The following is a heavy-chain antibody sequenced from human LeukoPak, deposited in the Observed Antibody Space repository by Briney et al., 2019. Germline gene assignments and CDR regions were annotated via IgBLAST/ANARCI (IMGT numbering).Heavy chain of an antibody. D-gene: IGHD7-27*01. J-gene: IGHJ4*02. CDR3: AKVQFNWGPIDY. V-gene: IGHV3-23*01. Sequence: GVSLRLSCAASGFTFSNFAIRWVRQVPGKGLEWVSSIDGSGDKTHYPDSVRGQFTVSRDNSKNTLYLQMNSLRVEDTATYFCAKVQFNWGPIDYWGQGTPVIVSS. CDR1: GFTFSNFA. CDR2: IDGSGDKT.